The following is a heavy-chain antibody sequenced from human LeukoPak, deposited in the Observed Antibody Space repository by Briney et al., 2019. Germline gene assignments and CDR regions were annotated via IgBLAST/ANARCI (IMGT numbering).Heavy chain of an antibody. V-gene: IGHV3-7*01. J-gene: IGHJ6*03. CDR1: GFTFSSYW. CDR3: ARVFYYGSRYYYMDV. Sequence: PGGSLRLSCVASGFTFSSYWMSWVRQAPGKGLEWVANIKQDESQKYYVDSVKGRFTISRDNARKTLYLQMSSLRDEDTAVYFCARVFYYGSRYYYMDVWGKGTTVTISS. D-gene: IGHD3-10*01. CDR2: IKQDESQK.